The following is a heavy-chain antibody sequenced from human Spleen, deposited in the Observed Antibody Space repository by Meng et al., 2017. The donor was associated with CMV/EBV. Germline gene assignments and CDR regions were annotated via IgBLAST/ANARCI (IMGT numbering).Heavy chain of an antibody. CDR1: GYSISSGYY. V-gene: IGHV4-38-2*02. CDR3: ASSFLNSGWYLYFDY. Sequence: SETLSLTCTVSGYSISSGYYWGWIRQPPGKGLEWIGSIYRSGSTYYNPSLKSRVTISVDTSKNQFSLKVGSVTAADTAVYYCASSFLNSGWYLYFDYWGQGTLVTVSS. J-gene: IGHJ4*02. CDR2: IYRSGST. D-gene: IGHD6-19*01.